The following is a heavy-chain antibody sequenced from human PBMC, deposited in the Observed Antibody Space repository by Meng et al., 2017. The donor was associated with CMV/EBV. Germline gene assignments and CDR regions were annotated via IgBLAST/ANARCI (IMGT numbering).Heavy chain of an antibody. V-gene: IGHV3-73*01. J-gene: IGHJ3*02. D-gene: IGHD2-21*01. Sequence: GGSLRLSCAASGFTFSGSAMHWVRQASGKGLEWVGRIRNKANSYATAYAASVKGRFTISRDDSKNTAYLQMNSLKTEDTAVYYCTRHQFAYCGGDCSGDDAFDIWGQGTMVTVSS. CDR2: IRNKANSYAT. CDR3: TRHQFAYCGGDCSGDDAFDI. CDR1: GFTFSGSA.